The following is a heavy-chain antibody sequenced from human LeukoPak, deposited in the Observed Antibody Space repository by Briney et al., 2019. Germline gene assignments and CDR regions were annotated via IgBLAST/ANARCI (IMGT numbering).Heavy chain of an antibody. J-gene: IGHJ5*02. CDR2: INHSGST. V-gene: IGHV4-34*01. CDR1: GGSFSGYY. D-gene: IGHD6-6*01. Sequence: SETLSLTCAVYGGSFSGYYWSWIRQPPGKGLEWIGEINHSGSTNYNPSLKSRVTISVDTSKNQFSLKLSSVTAADTAVYYCARGEDSRWFDPWGQGTLVTVSS. CDR3: ARGEDSRWFDP.